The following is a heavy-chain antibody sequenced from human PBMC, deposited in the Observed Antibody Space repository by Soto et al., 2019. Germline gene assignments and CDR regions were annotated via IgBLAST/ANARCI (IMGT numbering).Heavy chain of an antibody. V-gene: IGHV4-31*03. Sequence: QVQLQESGPGLVKPSQTLSLTCTVSGGSINSGGYCWSWIRQHPGKALDWIGCISYGGSTSYNPSLKSRVTISVDTSKNQSSLKLTSVTAADTAVYYCSRGILVWGQGALITVSS. CDR2: ISYGGST. CDR3: SRGILV. D-gene: IGHD3-10*01. CDR1: GGSINSGGYC. J-gene: IGHJ4*02.